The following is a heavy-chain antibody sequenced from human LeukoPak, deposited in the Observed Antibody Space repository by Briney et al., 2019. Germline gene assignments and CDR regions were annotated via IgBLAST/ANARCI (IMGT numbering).Heavy chain of an antibody. V-gene: IGHV4-34*01. J-gene: IGHJ5*02. CDR2: INHSGST. CDR3: ASPVEMATT. CDR1: GGSLRGYY. Sequence: SDTLSLTCAVSGGSLRGYYGSWIRQPPGTGLEWIGEINHSGSTNYNPSLKSRVTISVDTSKNQFSLKLSSVTAADTAVYYCASPVEMATTWGQGTLVTVSS. D-gene: IGHD5-24*01.